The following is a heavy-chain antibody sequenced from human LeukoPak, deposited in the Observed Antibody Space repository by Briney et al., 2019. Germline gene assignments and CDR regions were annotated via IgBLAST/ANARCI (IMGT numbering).Heavy chain of an antibody. D-gene: IGHD3-9*01. CDR2: IYSGGST. V-gene: IGHV3-66*01. Sequence: PGGSLRLSCAASGFTVSSNHMSWVRQAPGKGLEWVSVIYSGGSTYYADSVKGRFTISRDNSKNTLYLQMNSLRAEDTAVYYCARVGPDILTGYSFDYWGQGTLVTVSS. CDR3: ARVGPDILTGYSFDY. CDR1: GFTVSSNH. J-gene: IGHJ4*02.